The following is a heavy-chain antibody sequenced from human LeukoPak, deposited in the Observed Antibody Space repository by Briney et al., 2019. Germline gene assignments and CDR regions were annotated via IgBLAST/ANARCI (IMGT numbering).Heavy chain of an antibody. CDR3: AKDVGSGGSCYGY. CDR1: GFTFSSYA. CDR2: ISGSGGST. Sequence: GGSLRLSCAASGFTFSSYAMSWVRQAPGKGLEWVSAISGSGGSTYYADSVKGRFTIPRDNSKNTLYLQMNSLRAEDTAVYYCAKDVGSGGSCYGYWGQGTLVTVSS. V-gene: IGHV3-23*01. J-gene: IGHJ4*02. D-gene: IGHD2-15*01.